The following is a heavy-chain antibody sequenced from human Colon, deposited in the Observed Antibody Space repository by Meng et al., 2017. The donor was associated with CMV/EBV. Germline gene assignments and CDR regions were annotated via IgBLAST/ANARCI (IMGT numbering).Heavy chain of an antibody. CDR3: AREMSSPNYFYGMDV. D-gene: IGHD2-2*01. CDR2: IIPLFGAP. Sequence: SVKVSCKASGYTFTSYHINWVRQAPGQGLEWMGGIIPLFGAPNYAQKFQGRVTITTDESTSTAYMELSSLRSEDSAVYYCAREMSSPNYFYGMDVWGQGTTVTVSS. CDR1: GYTFTSYH. J-gene: IGHJ6*02. V-gene: IGHV1-69*05.